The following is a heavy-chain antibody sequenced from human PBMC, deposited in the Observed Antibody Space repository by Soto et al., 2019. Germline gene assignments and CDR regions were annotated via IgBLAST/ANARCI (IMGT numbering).Heavy chain of an antibody. CDR3: ARQSCSSTSCYLHGMDV. V-gene: IGHV5-10-1*01. J-gene: IGHJ6*02. CDR2: IDPSDSYT. D-gene: IGHD2-2*01. Sequence: PVESLKISCKGSGYSFTSYWISWVLQMPGKGLEWMGRIDPSDSYTNYSPSFQGHVTISADKSISTAYLQWSSLKASDTAMYYCARQSCSSTSCYLHGMDVWGQGTTVTVSS. CDR1: GYSFTSYW.